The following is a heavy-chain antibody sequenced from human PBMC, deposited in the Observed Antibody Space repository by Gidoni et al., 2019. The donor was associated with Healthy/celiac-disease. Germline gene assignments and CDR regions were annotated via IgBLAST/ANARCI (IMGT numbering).Heavy chain of an antibody. D-gene: IGHD6-13*01. Sequence: QLQLQESGPGLVKPSETLSLTCTVSGGSISSSSYYWGWIRQPPGKGLEWIGSIYYSGSTYYNPSLKSRVTISVDTSKNQFSLKLSSVTAADTAVYYCARHGYSSSWTSNADLYYYYGMDVWGQGTTVTVSS. J-gene: IGHJ6*02. CDR3: ARHGYSSSWTSNADLYYYYGMDV. CDR2: IYYSGST. CDR1: GGSISSSSYY. V-gene: IGHV4-39*01.